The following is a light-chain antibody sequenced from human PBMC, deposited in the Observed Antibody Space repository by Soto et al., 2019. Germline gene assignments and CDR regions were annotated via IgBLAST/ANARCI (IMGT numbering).Light chain of an antibody. Sequence: EIVMTQSPATLSVSPGERATLSCRASQGIGSTLAWYQQKPGQTPKLLIFDASTRATGVPARFSGGGSGTEFTLTINSLQSEDFAVYYCQRYNRWPLSVGGGTKGEIK. V-gene: IGKV3-15*01. CDR1: QGIGST. CDR2: DAS. CDR3: QRYNRWPLS. J-gene: IGKJ4*01.